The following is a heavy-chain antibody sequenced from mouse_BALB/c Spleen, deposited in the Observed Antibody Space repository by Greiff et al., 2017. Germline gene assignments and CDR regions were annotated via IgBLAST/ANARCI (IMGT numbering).Heavy chain of an antibody. Sequence: EVKLVESGPGLVKPSQSLSLTCTVTGYSITSDYAWNWIRQFPGNKLEWMGYISYSGSTSYNPSLKSRISITRDTSKNQFFLQLNSVTTEDTATYYCARGNDGDYWGQGTTLTVSS. CDR2: ISYSGST. V-gene: IGHV3-2*02. CDR1: GYSITSDYA. CDR3: ARGNDGDY. J-gene: IGHJ2*01. D-gene: IGHD2-12*01.